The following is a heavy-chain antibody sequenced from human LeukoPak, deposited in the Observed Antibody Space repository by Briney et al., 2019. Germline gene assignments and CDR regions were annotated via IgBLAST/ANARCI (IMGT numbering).Heavy chain of an antibody. CDR1: GFTVSSNY. J-gene: IGHJ5*02. CDR2: IYSGGST. Sequence: GGSLRLSCAASGFTVSSNYISWVRQAPGKGLEWVSVIYSGGSTYYADTVKGRFTISRDNSKNTLYLQMNSLRAEDTAVYYCAGEGAIGDWFDPWGQGTLVTVSP. CDR3: AGEGAIGDWFDP. V-gene: IGHV3-66*02. D-gene: IGHD2-2*02.